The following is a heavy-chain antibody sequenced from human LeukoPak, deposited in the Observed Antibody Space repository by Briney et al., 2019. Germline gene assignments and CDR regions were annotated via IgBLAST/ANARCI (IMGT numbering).Heavy chain of an antibody. Sequence: SQTLSLTCTVSGGSISSGSYYWSWIRQPAGKGLEWIGRIYTSGSTNYNPSLKSRVTISVDTSKNQFSLKLSSVTAADTAVYYCARDGDNWGSPHYYYMDVWGKGTTVTVSS. V-gene: IGHV4-61*02. D-gene: IGHD7-27*01. CDR1: GGSISSGSYY. J-gene: IGHJ6*03. CDR3: ARDGDNWGSPHYYYMDV. CDR2: IYTSGST.